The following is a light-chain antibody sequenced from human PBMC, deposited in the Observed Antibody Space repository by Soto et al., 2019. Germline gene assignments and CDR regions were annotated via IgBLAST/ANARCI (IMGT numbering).Light chain of an antibody. Sequence: QSALTQPASVSGSPGQSITISCTGTSSDIGAFTFVSWYQQHPGKVPKLTIFDVNRRPSGVSDRFSGSKSGNTASLTISGLQDEDEGDYYCSSYTSSSTHVFGSGTKLTVL. CDR1: SSDIGAFTF. J-gene: IGLJ1*01. CDR2: DVN. V-gene: IGLV2-14*03. CDR3: SSYTSSSTHV.